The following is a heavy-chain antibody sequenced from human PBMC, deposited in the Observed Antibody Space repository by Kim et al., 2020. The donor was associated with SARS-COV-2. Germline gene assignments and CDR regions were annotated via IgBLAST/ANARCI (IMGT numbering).Heavy chain of an antibody. CDR1: GFTFNDYA. Sequence: GGSLRLSCAASGFTFNDYAMHWVRQAPGKGLEWVSGISWNSNTIGYADSVKGRFTISRDSARHSLYLQMNSLRAEDTALYFCAKAQRAYSYDAGAFDFWG. J-gene: IGHJ3*01. V-gene: IGHV3-9*01. D-gene: IGHD3-22*01. CDR2: ISWNSNTI. CDR3: AKAQRAYSYDAGAFDF.